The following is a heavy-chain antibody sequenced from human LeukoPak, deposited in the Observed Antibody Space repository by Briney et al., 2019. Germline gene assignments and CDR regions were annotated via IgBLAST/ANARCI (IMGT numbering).Heavy chain of an antibody. Sequence: GGSLRLSWAASGFTFSSYAMNWVRQAPGKGLEWVSAISGSGGSTYYADSVKGWYTISRDNSKNTLYLKMNSLRAEDTAVYYCARGSSGSYYNSRFDYWGQGTLVTISS. J-gene: IGHJ4*02. CDR3: ARGSSGSYYNSRFDY. V-gene: IGHV3-23*01. D-gene: IGHD3-10*01. CDR2: ISGSGGST. CDR1: GFTFSSYA.